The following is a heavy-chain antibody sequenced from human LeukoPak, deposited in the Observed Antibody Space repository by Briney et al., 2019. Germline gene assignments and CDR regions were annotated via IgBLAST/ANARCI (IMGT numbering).Heavy chain of an antibody. CDR3: ARGSPVASGRYSIYSS. J-gene: IGHJ5*02. D-gene: IGHD3-10*01. CDR1: GFTVRNYC. CDR2: IYGDGST. V-gene: IGHV3-53*01. Sequence: GGSLRLSCAASGFTVRNYCMSWVRQAPGRGLEWVAVIYGDGSTYYADSVKGRFTISSDNLKNTLSLQMDSLRAADTAMYYCARGSPVASGRYSIYSSWGQGTLVTVSP.